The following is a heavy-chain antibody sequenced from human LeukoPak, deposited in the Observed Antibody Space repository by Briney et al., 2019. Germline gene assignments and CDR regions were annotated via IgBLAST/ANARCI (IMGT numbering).Heavy chain of an antibody. CDR3: ARGGVLKSVDY. V-gene: IGHV3-66*01. CDR2: IYSGGRT. D-gene: IGHD3-16*01. J-gene: IGHJ4*02. CDR1: EFSVGSNY. Sequence: GGSLRLSCAASEFSVGSNYMTWVRQAPGKGLEGVSLIYSGGRTYCADSVKGRFTISRDNSKNTLYLQMNRLRAEATAVYYCARGGVLKSVDYWGQGTLVAVSS.